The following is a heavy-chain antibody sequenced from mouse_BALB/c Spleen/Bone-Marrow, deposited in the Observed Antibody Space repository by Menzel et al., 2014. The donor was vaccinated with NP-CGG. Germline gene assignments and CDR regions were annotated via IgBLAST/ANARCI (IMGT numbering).Heavy chain of an antibody. CDR2: ILPGSGST. V-gene: IGHV1-9*01. J-gene: IGHJ1*01. CDR1: GHTFSSYW. CDR3: ARTGTDWYFDV. Sequence: VKVVESGAELMKPGASVKISCKATGHTFSSYWIEWVKQRPGHGLEWIGEILPGSGSTNYNEKFKGKATFTADTSSNTAYMQLSSLTSEDSAVYYCARTGTDWYFDVWGAGTTVTVSS. D-gene: IGHD4-1*01.